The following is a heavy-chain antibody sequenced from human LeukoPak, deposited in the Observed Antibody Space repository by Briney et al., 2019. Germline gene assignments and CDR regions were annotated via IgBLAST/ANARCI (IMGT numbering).Heavy chain of an antibody. CDR2: IYSGGST. Sequence: GGSLRLSCAASGFTFSDYYMSWVRQAPGKGLEWVSIIYSGGSTHYADSVKGRFTISRHNSKNTLFLQMNSLRAEDTAVYYCAMGVGTTTGLDYWGQGTLVTVSS. J-gene: IGHJ4*01. V-gene: IGHV3-53*04. CDR1: GFTFSDYY. D-gene: IGHD1-26*01. CDR3: AMGVGTTTGLDY.